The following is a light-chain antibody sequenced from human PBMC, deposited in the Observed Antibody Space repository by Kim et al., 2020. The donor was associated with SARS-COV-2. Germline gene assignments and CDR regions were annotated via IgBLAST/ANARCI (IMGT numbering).Light chain of an antibody. CDR3: QQYNSYPWT. V-gene: IGKV1-5*03. CDR1: QSISDW. Sequence: ASVGDRVTITCRASQSISDWLAWYQHKPGKAPNLLTYKASNLQTGVPSRISGSGSGTEFTLTISSLQSDDLATYYCQQYNSYPWTFGQGTKVDIK. J-gene: IGKJ1*01. CDR2: KAS.